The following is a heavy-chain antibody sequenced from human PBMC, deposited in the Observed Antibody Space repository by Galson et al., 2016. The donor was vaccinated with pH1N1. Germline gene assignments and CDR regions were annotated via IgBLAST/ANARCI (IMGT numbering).Heavy chain of an antibody. CDR2: IDQHGRQK. Sequence: SLRLSCAASGFTFSSNWMSWVRQAPGKGLEWVASIDQHGRQKYSVGSVKGRFTITRDNAKDSLYLQMHSLRAEDTAVYYCARDALDYYDSSGYYFDYWGQGTLVTVSS. CDR3: ARDALDYYDSSGYYFDY. J-gene: IGHJ4*02. V-gene: IGHV3-7*01. D-gene: IGHD3-22*01. CDR1: GFTFSSNW.